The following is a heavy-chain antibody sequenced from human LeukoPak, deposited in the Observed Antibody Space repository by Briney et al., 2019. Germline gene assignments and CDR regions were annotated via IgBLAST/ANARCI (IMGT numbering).Heavy chain of an antibody. CDR3: ARDRVTTGGFDP. Sequence: SETLSLTCAVYGGPFSNYWSWIRQPPGKGLEWIGEINQRGGTKYNPSLKSRVTISDDTSKKQFSLKLSFVTAADTAVYYCARDRVTTGGFDPWGREPWSPSPQ. J-gene: IGHJ5*02. D-gene: IGHD4-11*01. V-gene: IGHV4-34*01. CDR2: INQRGGT. CDR1: GGPFSNY.